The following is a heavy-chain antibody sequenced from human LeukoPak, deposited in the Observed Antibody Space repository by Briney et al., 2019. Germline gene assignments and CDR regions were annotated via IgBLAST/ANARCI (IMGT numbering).Heavy chain of an antibody. V-gene: IGHV1-8*01. CDR3: ARDVGYHFDY. CDR2: MNPNSGNT. Sequence: ASVKLSCNSSGYTFTSYDNNWVRQATGQGLEWMGWMNPNSGNTGYAQKFQGRVTMTRNTSISTAYMELSSLRSEDTAVYYCARDVGYHFDYWGQGTLVTVSS. J-gene: IGHJ4*02. D-gene: IGHD2-15*01. CDR1: GYTFTSYD.